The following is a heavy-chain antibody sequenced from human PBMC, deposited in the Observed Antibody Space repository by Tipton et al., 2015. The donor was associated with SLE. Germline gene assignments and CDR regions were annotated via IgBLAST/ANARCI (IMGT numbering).Heavy chain of an antibody. J-gene: IGHJ4*02. Sequence: TLSLTCAVYGGSFSSYYWGWIRQPPGKGLEWIGEINHSGSTNYNPSLKSRVTISVDTSKNQFSLKLSSVTAADTAVYYCARVGFWSGYSIDYFDYWGQGTLVTVSS. V-gene: IGHV4-34*01. CDR2: INHSGST. CDR1: GGSFSSYY. D-gene: IGHD3-3*01. CDR3: ARVGFWSGYSIDYFDY.